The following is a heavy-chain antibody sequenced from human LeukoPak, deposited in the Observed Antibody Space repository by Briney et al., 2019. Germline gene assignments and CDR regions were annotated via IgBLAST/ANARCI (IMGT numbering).Heavy chain of an antibody. CDR1: GFTFSSYG. V-gene: IGHV3-30*18. CDR3: AKDRDPTSIVLMYS. J-gene: IGHJ4*02. CDR2: ISYDGSNK. Sequence: PGGSLRLSCAASGFTFSSYGMLWVRQAPGKGLEWVAVISYDGSNKYYADSVKGRFTISRDNSKNTLYLQMNSLRAEDTALYYCAKDRDPTSIVLMYSWGQGTLVTVSS. D-gene: IGHD2-8*01.